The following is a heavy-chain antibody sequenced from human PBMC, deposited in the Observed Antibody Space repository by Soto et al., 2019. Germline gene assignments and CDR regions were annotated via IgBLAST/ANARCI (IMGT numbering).Heavy chain of an antibody. D-gene: IGHD2-2*01. CDR3: ARDLGEVVVPAANPSAFDI. CDR2: INPNRGGT. J-gene: IGHJ3*02. Sequence: ASVKASCKASGYTFTGYYMHWVRQAPGQGLEWMGWINPNRGGTNYAQKFQGWVTMTRDTSISTAYMELSRLRSDDTAVYYCARDLGEVVVPAANPSAFDIWGQGTMVTVSS. V-gene: IGHV1-2*04. CDR1: GYTFTGYY.